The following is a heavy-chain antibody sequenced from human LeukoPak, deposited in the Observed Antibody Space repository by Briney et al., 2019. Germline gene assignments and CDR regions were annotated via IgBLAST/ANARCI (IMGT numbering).Heavy chain of an antibody. Sequence: PSDTLSLTCAVSGYSISSSNWWGWIRQPPGKGLEWIGYIYYSGSTYYNPSLKSRVTMSVDTSKNQFSLKLSSVTAVDTAVYYCARNWYPPRIAVAGSYWYFDLWGRGTLVTVSS. CDR2: IYYSGST. CDR1: GYSISSSNW. D-gene: IGHD6-19*01. V-gene: IGHV4-28*01. CDR3: ARNWYPPRIAVAGSYWYFDL. J-gene: IGHJ2*01.